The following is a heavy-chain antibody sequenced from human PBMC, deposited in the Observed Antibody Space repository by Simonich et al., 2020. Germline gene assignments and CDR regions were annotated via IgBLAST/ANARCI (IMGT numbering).Heavy chain of an antibody. CDR3: ARPMGIVWAFDI. CDR2: INHSGNT. V-gene: IGHV4-34*01. CDR1: GGSFSGYY. D-gene: IGHD7-27*01. J-gene: IGHJ3*02. Sequence: QVQLQQWGAGLLKPSETLSLTCAVYGGSFSGYYWSWIRQPPGKGLEWIGKINHSGNTNYNPSLKSGGTISVDTAKNQFSLKLSSVTAADTAVYYCARPMGIVWAFDIWGQGTMVTVSS.